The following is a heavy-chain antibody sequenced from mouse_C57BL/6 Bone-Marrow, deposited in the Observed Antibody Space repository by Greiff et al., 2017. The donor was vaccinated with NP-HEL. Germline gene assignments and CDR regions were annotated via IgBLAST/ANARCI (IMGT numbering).Heavy chain of an antibody. Sequence: QVQLKQSGAELVKPGASVKISCKASGYAFSSYWMNWVKQRPGKGLEWIGQIYPGDGDTNYNGKFKGKATLTADKSSSTAYMQLSSLTSEDSAVYFCARLRDITHYGSSYYAMDYWGQGTSVTVSS. D-gene: IGHD1-1*01. J-gene: IGHJ4*01. V-gene: IGHV1-80*01. CDR2: IYPGDGDT. CDR1: GYAFSSYW. CDR3: ARLRDITHYGSSYYAMDY.